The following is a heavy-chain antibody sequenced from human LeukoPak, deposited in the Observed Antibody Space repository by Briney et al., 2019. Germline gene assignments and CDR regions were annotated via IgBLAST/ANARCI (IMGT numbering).Heavy chain of an antibody. CDR2: ISGSGGST. D-gene: IGHD6-13*01. J-gene: IGHJ4*02. V-gene: IGHV3-23*01. CDR1: GFTFSTYA. CDR3: AKALEQETVIALDS. Sequence: GGSLRLSCAASGFTFSTYAMRWVRQAPGKGLEWVSAISGSGGSTYYADSVKGRSTIPRDNSKNTLYLQMNSLRAEDTSIYFCAKALEQETVIALDSWGQGTLVTVSS.